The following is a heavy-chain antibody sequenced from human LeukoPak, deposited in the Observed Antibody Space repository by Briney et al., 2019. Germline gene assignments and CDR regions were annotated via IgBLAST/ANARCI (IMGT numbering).Heavy chain of an antibody. J-gene: IGHJ6*03. CDR3: ARARGGSYYYNYMDV. Sequence: EASAKVSCKASGYSFTSYGISWVRQAPGQGLEWMGWISVYNGNTNYAQKLQGRVTMTTDTSTSTAYMELRSLRSDDTAVYYCARARGGSYYYNYMDVWGKGTTVTVSS. CDR2: ISVYNGNT. V-gene: IGHV1-18*01. CDR1: GYSFTSYG. D-gene: IGHD3-16*01.